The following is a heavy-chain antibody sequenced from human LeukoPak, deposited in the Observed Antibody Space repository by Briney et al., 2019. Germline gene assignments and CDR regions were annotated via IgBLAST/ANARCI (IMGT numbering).Heavy chain of an antibody. V-gene: IGHV3-7*01. CDR1: GFTFSESW. CDR2: INHEGGGI. Sequence: PGGSLRLSCAASGFTFSESWMTWVRQVPGQGVEWVAHINHEGGGIQYVDSVKGRFTISRDNAKSSVYLQMNSLRAEDTAIYHCATYINWVAGDVWGQGTTVIVSS. J-gene: IGHJ6*02. D-gene: IGHD1-1*01. CDR3: ATYINWVAGDV.